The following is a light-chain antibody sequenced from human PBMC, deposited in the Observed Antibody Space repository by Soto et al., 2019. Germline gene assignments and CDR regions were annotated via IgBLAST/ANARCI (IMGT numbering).Light chain of an antibody. CDR1: QSVSSN. CDR2: GAS. V-gene: IGKV3-15*01. Sequence: EIVMTKSPATLSVSPGERATVSCRASQSVSSNLAWYQQKPGQAPRLLIYGASTRATGIPARFSGSGSGTEFTLTIGSLQSEDFAVSYCQQYNNWHRTFGQGTKLEIK. CDR3: QQYNNWHRT. J-gene: IGKJ2*01.